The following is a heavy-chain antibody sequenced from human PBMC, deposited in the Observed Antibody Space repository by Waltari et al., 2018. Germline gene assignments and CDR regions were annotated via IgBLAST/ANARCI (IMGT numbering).Heavy chain of an antibody. D-gene: IGHD4-17*01. CDR3: ARDYYSDYVFDH. CDR1: GYIFTSYG. J-gene: IGHJ4*02. Sequence: QVQLVQSGGEVKNPGASVKVSCKAFGYIFTSYGISWVRQAPGQSLEWMGWTSAHNDDTNYVQRFQDRLTMTTDTSTNTAYMELRSLRSDDTAVYYCARDYYSDYVFDHWGQGTLVIVSS. CDR2: TSAHNDDT. V-gene: IGHV1-18*01.